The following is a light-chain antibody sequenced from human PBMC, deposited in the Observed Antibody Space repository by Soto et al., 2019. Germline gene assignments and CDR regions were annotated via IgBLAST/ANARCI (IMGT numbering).Light chain of an antibody. J-gene: IGKJ1*01. CDR1: QTINKY. Sequence: DIQMTQSPSSLSASVGDGVTITCRASQTINKYLNWYQQKPGRAPNLLIYSASTLQSGVPSRFSGSGSGTDFTLTISSLQPEDIATYYCQQSYSNPKTFGQGTKVEI. V-gene: IGKV1-39*01. CDR2: SAS. CDR3: QQSYSNPKT.